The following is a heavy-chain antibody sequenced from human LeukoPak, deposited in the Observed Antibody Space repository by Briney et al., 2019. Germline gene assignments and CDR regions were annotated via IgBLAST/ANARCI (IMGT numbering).Heavy chain of an antibody. D-gene: IGHD3-10*01. CDR2: INPNSGGT. J-gene: IGHJ5*02. V-gene: IGHV1-2*02. Sequence: ASVKVSCKASGYTFTGYYMHWVRQAPGQGLEWMGWINPNSGGTNYAQKFQGRVTMTRDTSISTAYMELSRLRSDDTAVYYCARALDYYGSGSYYNVGQLGGHTGWFDRWGQGTLVTVSS. CDR3: ARALDYYGSGSYYNVGQLGGHTGWFDR. CDR1: GYTFTGYY.